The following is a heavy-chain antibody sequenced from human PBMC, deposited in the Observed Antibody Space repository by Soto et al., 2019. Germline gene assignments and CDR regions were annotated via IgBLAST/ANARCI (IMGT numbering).Heavy chain of an antibody. CDR3: ARNPYASGRFDP. D-gene: IGHD2-15*01. CDR2: MTPNSGDT. Sequence: QVPLVQSGAEVKKPGASVKVSCKASGYNFIDYDINWVRQATGQGLEWMGWMTPNSGDTGYAQKFQGRVTLTRDTSTGTAYMELTSLKSEDTAVYYCARNPYASGRFDPWGQGTLVTVSS. CDR1: GYNFIDYD. V-gene: IGHV1-8*01. J-gene: IGHJ5*02.